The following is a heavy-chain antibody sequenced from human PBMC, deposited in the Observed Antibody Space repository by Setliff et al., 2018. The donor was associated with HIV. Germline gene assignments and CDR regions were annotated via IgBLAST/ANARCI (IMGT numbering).Heavy chain of an antibody. D-gene: IGHD3-22*01. V-gene: IGHV4-59*01. CDR1: GGSISNYY. CDR3: ARSGYTSGFYWVFGAFGV. J-gene: IGHJ3*01. CDR2: IQYGDIS. Sequence: ASETLSLTCTVSGGSISNYYWTWIRQPPGKGPEWIASIQYGDISHYNPSLQSRVTISVDTSTKKFSLYLSSVNETDTAVYYCARSGYTSGFYWVFGAFGVWGHGKMVTVSS.